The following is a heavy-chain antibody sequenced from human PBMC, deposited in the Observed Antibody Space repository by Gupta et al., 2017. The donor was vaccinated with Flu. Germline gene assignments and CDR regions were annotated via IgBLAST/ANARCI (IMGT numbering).Heavy chain of an antibody. CDR3: TRGYCSSTSCYTFDY. D-gene: IGHD2-2*02. J-gene: IGHJ4*02. CDR1: GFTFSGSA. CDR2: IRSKANSYAT. Sequence: EVQLVESGGGLVQPGGSLTLSCAASGFTFSGSAMHWVRQASGKGLEWVGRIRSKANSYATAYAASVKGRFTISRDDSKNTAYLQMNSLKTEDTAVYYCTRGYCSSTSCYTFDYWGQGTLVTVSS. V-gene: IGHV3-73*02.